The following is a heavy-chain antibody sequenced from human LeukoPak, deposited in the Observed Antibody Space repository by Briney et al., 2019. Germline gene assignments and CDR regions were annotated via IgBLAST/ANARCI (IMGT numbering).Heavy chain of an antibody. CDR2: IRSSSSYI. CDR3: ARGDGYDFFDY. CDR1: GFTFSTYS. J-gene: IGHJ4*02. V-gene: IGHV3-21*01. D-gene: IGHD5-24*01. Sequence: GGSLRLSCAASGFTFSTYSMNWVRQAPGKGLEWVASIRSSSSYIQYADSVKGRITIFRDNAKNSLFLQMNSLRAEDTAVYYCARGDGYDFFDYWGQGTLVTVSS.